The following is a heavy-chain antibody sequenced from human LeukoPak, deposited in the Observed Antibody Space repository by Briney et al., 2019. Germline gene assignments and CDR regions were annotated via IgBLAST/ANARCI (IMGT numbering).Heavy chain of an antibody. V-gene: IGHV4-59*01. J-gene: IGHJ4*02. Sequence: SETLSLTCTVSGGSISSYYWSWIRQPPGKGLEWIGYIYYSGSTNYNPSLKSRVTISVDTSKNQFSLKLSSVTAADTAVHYCARVPIVGAAYYFDYWGQGTLVTVSS. CDR1: GGSISSYY. CDR3: ARVPIVGAAYYFDY. CDR2: IYYSGST. D-gene: IGHD1-26*01.